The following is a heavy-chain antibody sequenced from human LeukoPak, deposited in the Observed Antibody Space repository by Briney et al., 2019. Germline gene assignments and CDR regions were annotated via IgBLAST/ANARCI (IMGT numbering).Heavy chain of an antibody. CDR2: ISSSSSYI. Sequence: PGGSLRLSCAASGFTFSSYSMNWVRQAPGKGLKWVSSISSSSSYIYYADSLKGRFTISRDNAKNSLYLQMNSLRAEDTAVYYCARELGAFDIWGQGTMVTVSS. CDR3: ARELGAFDI. CDR1: GFTFSSYS. V-gene: IGHV3-21*01. J-gene: IGHJ3*02. D-gene: IGHD7-27*01.